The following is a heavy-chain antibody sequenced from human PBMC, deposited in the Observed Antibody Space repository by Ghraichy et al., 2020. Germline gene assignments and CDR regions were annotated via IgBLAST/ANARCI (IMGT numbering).Heavy chain of an antibody. J-gene: IGHJ5*02. Sequence: LSLTCAVSGGSISSGGYSWSWIRQPPGKGLEWIGYIYHSGSTYYNPSLKSRVTISVDRSKNQFSLKLSSVTAADTAVYYCARDGPDYGGWFDPWGQGTLVTVSS. CDR2: IYHSGST. V-gene: IGHV4-30-2*01. CDR1: GGSISSGGYS. D-gene: IGHD4-17*01. CDR3: ARDGPDYGGWFDP.